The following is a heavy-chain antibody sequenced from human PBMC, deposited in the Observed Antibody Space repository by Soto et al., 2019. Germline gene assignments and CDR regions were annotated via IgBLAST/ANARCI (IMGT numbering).Heavy chain of an antibody. J-gene: IGHJ2*01. CDR1: GFTFTSSA. D-gene: IGHD5-12*01. Sequence: QMQLVQSGPEVKKPGTSVKVSCKASGFTFTSSAVQWVRQARGQRLEWIGWIVVGSGNTNYAQKFQERVTITREMSTSTAYMELSSLRSEDTAVYYCAAVEDGYNDWYFDLWGRGTLVTVSS. CDR3: AAVEDGYNDWYFDL. CDR2: IVVGSGNT. V-gene: IGHV1-58*01.